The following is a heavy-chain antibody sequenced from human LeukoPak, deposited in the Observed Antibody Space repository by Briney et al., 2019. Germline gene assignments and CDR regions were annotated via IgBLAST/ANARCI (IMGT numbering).Heavy chain of an antibody. CDR1: GFTFSSYA. V-gene: IGHV3-30*04. CDR2: ISYDGSNK. CDR3: ARDPGDGYNFYDY. Sequence: GGSLRLSCAASGFTFSSYAMHWVRQAPGKGLEWVAVISYDGSNKYYADSVKGRFTISRDNSKNTLYLQMNSLRAEDTSVYYCARDPGDGYNFYDYWGQGTLVTVSS. D-gene: IGHD5-24*01. J-gene: IGHJ4*02.